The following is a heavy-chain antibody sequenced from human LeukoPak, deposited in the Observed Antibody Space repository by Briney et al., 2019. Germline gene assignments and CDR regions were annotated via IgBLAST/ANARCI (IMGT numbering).Heavy chain of an antibody. V-gene: IGHV1-69*05. D-gene: IGHD2-2*01. CDR2: IIPIFGTA. J-gene: IGHJ5*02. CDR1: GGTFSSYA. Sequence: SVKVSCKASGGTFSSYAISWVRQAPGQGLEWMGGIIPIFGTANYARKFQGRVTITTDESTSTAYMELSSLRSEDTAVYYCAREEVVVVPAATNWFDPWGQGTLVTVSS. CDR3: AREEVVVVPAATNWFDP.